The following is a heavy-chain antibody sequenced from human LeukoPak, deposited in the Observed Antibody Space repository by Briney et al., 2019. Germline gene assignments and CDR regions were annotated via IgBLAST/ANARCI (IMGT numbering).Heavy chain of an antibody. CDR3: ASIFEVPAAIRAGGDY. V-gene: IGHV3-21*01. D-gene: IGHD2-2*01. CDR1: GFTFSGYV. Sequence: GGSLRLSCAASGFTFSGYVMTWVRQAPGKGLECVSSITFSSSHIYYADSVKGRFTISRDNAKNSLYLQMNSLRAEDTAVYYCASIFEVPAAIRAGGDYWGQGTLVTVSS. J-gene: IGHJ4*02. CDR2: ITFSSSHI.